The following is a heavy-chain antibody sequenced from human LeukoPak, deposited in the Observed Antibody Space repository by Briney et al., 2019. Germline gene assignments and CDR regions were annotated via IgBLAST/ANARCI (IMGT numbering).Heavy chain of an antibody. CDR1: GGTFSSYA. CDR3: AMRRMDRFSYGD. D-gene: IGHD3-3*01. V-gene: IGHV1-69*13. Sequence: SVKVSCKASGGTFSSYAISWVRQAPGQGLEWMGGIIPIFGTANYAQKFQGRVTITADESTSTAYMELSSLRSEDTAVYYCAMRRMDRFSYGDWGQGTLVTVSS. J-gene: IGHJ4*02. CDR2: IIPIFGTA.